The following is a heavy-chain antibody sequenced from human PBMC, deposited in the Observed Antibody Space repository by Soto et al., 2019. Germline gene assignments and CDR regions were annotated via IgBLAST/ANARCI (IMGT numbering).Heavy chain of an antibody. CDR3: ARPTGGGSYESSGYLDGYFDY. CDR2: IYYSGST. Sequence: QLQLQESGPGLVKPSETLSLTCTVSGGSISSSSYYWGWIRQPPGKGLEWIGSIYYSGSTYYNPSLKSRVTISVNTSNNQFSLKLSFVTAADTAVYSCARPTGGGSYESSGYLDGYFDYWGQGTLVTVSS. D-gene: IGHD3-22*01. J-gene: IGHJ4*02. V-gene: IGHV4-39*01. CDR1: GGSISSSSYY.